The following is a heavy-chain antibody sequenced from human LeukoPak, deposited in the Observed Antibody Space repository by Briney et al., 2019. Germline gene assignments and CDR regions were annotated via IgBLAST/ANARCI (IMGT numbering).Heavy chain of an antibody. CDR3: ARGLGSSGLYYFDD. Sequence: GGSLRLPCAASGFTVSSTYMAWVRQAPGKGLEWVSIIYSSTSTYYADSVKGRFTLSRHNSKNTLDLQMNSLRAEDTAVYYCARGLGSSGLYYFDDWGLGTLVTVSS. CDR1: GFTVSSTY. V-gene: IGHV3-53*01. J-gene: IGHJ4*02. CDR2: IYSSTST. D-gene: IGHD6-19*01.